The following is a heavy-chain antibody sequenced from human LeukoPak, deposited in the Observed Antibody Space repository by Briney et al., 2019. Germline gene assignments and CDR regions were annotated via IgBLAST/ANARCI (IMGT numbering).Heavy chain of an antibody. D-gene: IGHD2-2*01. CDR2: MYYSGSI. J-gene: IGHJ4*02. Sequence: SETLSLTCTVSGGSISSSSYYWGWIRQPPGKGLEWIGSMYYSGSIYYNPSLKSRVTISVDTSKNQFSLKLSSVTAADTAVYYCARVHTFYCSSTSCYPDYFDYWGQGTLVTVSS. CDR1: GGSISSSSYY. V-gene: IGHV4-39*07. CDR3: ARVHTFYCSSTSCYPDYFDY.